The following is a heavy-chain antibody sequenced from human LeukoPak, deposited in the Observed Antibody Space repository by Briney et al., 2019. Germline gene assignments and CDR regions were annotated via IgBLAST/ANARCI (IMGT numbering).Heavy chain of an antibody. V-gene: IGHV3-30*02. CDR1: GFTFSHYG. CDR2: IRYDGSSK. Sequence: PGGSLRLSCGASGFTFSHYGMHWVRQAPGKGLEWVAFIRYDGSSKYYADSVKGRFTISRDNSKNTLSLQMYSLRAEDTAVYYCAKGRDYGQDYWGQGTLVTVSS. CDR3: AKGRDYGQDY. D-gene: IGHD4/OR15-4a*01. J-gene: IGHJ4*02.